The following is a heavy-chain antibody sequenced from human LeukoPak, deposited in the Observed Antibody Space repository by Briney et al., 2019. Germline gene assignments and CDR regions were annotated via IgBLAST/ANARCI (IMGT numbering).Heavy chain of an antibody. J-gene: IGHJ4*02. CDR3: ARANFLYCSSSTCLFDY. D-gene: IGHD2-2*01. V-gene: IGHV1-2*02. CDR2: INPNDGDT. Sequence: GASVKVSCKASGYTFTDYYVHWVRQAPGQGLEWMGWINPNDGDTNYAQKFQGRVTMTRDTSISTAHMEVSRLRSDDTAVYYCARANFLYCSSSTCLFDYWGQGTLVTVSS. CDR1: GYTFTDYY.